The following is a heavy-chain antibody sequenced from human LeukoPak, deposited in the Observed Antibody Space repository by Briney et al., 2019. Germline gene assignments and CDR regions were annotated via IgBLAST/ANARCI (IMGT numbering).Heavy chain of an antibody. D-gene: IGHD3-22*01. V-gene: IGHV3-23*01. Sequence: PGGSLRLSCAVSGFTFSSYGMTWVRQTPGKGLEWVSGISGSGTVTYYADSVKGRFTISRDNSKNTLYLQMDSLRAEDTAVYYCANRPEMYYYDRSGYGSEYWGKGALVTVSS. CDR2: ISGSGTVT. CDR3: ANRPEMYYYDRSGYGSEY. CDR1: GFTFSSYG. J-gene: IGHJ4*02.